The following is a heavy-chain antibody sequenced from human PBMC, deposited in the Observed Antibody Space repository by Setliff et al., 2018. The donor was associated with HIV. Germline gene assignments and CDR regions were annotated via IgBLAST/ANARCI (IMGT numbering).Heavy chain of an antibody. CDR3: ASASRDSSGYLYDAFDI. CDR1: GYTFTSYY. D-gene: IGHD3-22*01. V-gene: IGHV1-46*01. CDR2: INPSGGNT. Sequence: GASVKVSCKASGYTFTSYYMHWVRQAPGQGLEWMGIINPSGGNTSYAQKFQGRVTMTRDTSTSTVYMELSSLRSEDTAVYYCASASRDSSGYLYDAFDIWGQGTMVTVSS. J-gene: IGHJ3*02.